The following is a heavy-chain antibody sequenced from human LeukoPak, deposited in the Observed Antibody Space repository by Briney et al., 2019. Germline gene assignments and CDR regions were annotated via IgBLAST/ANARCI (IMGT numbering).Heavy chain of an antibody. J-gene: IGHJ4*02. Sequence: PGGSLRLSCVASGFTFRSDAMSWVRQAPGKGLEWVSTIRDSGATTYYADSVKGRFTISRDNSKNMLYLQMNSLRVEDTAVYYCAKGRHELDVDFESRGQGALVTVSS. CDR1: GFTFRSDA. D-gene: IGHD3/OR15-3a*01. CDR3: AKGRHELDVDFES. CDR2: IRDSGATT. V-gene: IGHV3-23*01.